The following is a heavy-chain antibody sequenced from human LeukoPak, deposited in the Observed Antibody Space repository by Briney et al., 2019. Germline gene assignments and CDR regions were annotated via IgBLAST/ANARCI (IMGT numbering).Heavy chain of an antibody. CDR1: GFTFGSYA. D-gene: IGHD3-22*01. V-gene: IGHV3-30-3*01. CDR2: ISYDGSNK. Sequence: QAGGSLRPSCAASGFTFGSYAMHWVRQAPGKGLEWVAVISYDGSNKYYADSVKGRFTISRDNSKNTLYLQMNSLRAEDTAVYYCARDGTMDSSGSFDYWGQGTLVTVSS. CDR3: ARDGTMDSSGSFDY. J-gene: IGHJ4*02.